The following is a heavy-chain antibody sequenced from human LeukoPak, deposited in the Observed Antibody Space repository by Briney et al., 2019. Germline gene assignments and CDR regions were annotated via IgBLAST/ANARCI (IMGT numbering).Heavy chain of an antibody. CDR3: ARRTSGWTAFDI. J-gene: IGHJ3*02. Sequence: SETLSLTCTVSGVSISSGGYYWSWIRQHPGKGLEWIGYIFYSGSTYYNPSLKSRVTISVDTSKNQFSLKLSSVTAEDTAVYYCARRTSGWTAFDIWGQGTMVTVSS. V-gene: IGHV4-31*03. CDR2: IFYSGST. D-gene: IGHD6-19*01. CDR1: GVSISSGGYY.